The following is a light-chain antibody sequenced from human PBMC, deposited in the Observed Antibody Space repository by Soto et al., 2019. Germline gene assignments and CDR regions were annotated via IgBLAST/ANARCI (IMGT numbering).Light chain of an antibody. Sequence: DIQMTQSPSALSASTGDRVTITCQASQDIRNYLNWYQHKPGKAPKLLIYDASKLQTGVPSRFRGSGSGTTFTFIISSLQREDVATYYCQQYDKLVTFGQGTKVEMK. V-gene: IGKV1-33*01. CDR3: QQYDKLVT. CDR1: QDIRNY. CDR2: DAS. J-gene: IGKJ1*01.